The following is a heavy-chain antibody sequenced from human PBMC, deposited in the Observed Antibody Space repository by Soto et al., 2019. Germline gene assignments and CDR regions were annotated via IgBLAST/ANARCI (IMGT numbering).Heavy chain of an antibody. CDR3: ARSFGSNPDRTTPGY. CDR2: IYYTGST. D-gene: IGHD1-7*01. CDR1: GDSINSYY. J-gene: IGHJ4*02. V-gene: IGHV4-59*01. Sequence: PSETLSLTCTVSGDSINSYYWSWIRQPPGKGLEWIGYIYYTGSTNYTPSLKSRVSISAVTSRNQFSLRPRSVTAADTAVYFCARSFGSNPDRTTPGYWGQGALVTVSS.